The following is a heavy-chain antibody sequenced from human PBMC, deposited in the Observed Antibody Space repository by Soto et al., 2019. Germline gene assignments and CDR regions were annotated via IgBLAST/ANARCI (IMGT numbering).Heavy chain of an antibody. J-gene: IGHJ6*02. V-gene: IGHV3-72*01. D-gene: IGHD6-19*01. CDR3: AMLGGWSGGSSGMDV. CDR2: IRRKANSYTT. CDR1: GLIFSDYH. Sequence: EVQLVESGGGLVQPGGSLRLSCAASGLIFSDYHMDWVRQAPGKGLEWVGRIRRKANSYTTEYAASVKGRFTISRDDSKNSLSLQMNSLKSEDTAVYYGAMLGGWSGGSSGMDVWGQGTTVTVSS.